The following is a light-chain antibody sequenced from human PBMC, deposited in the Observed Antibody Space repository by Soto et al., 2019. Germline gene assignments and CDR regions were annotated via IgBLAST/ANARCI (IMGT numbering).Light chain of an antibody. CDR3: QRYNNWPLT. Sequence: EIVMTQSPDTLYVSPGEGATLSCRASQSVRTKLAWYQHKPGQTPRLLIYDTSARATGVPARFSGSRSGPEFTLTINSLQSEDFAIYYCQRYNNWPLTFGGGTKGDIK. CDR1: QSVRTK. CDR2: DTS. J-gene: IGKJ4*01. V-gene: IGKV3-15*01.